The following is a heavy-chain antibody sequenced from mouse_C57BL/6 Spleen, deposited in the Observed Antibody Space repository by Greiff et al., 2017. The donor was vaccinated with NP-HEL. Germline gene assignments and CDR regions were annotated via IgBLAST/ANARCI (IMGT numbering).Heavy chain of an antibody. CDR2: INPSSGYT. CDR3: ARTAQATGFAY. V-gene: IGHV1-7*01. CDR1: GYTFTSYW. J-gene: IGHJ3*01. Sequence: QVQPKESGAELAKPGASVKLSCKASGYTFTSYWMHWVKQRPGQGLEWIGYINPSSGYTKYNQKFKDKATLTADKSSSTAYMQLSSLTYEDSAVYYCARTAQATGFAYWGQGTLVTVSA. D-gene: IGHD3-2*02.